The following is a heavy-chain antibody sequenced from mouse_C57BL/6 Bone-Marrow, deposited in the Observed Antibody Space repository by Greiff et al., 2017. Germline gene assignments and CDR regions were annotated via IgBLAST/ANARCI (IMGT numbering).Heavy chain of an antibody. CDR3: ATTVGAY. Sequence: QVQLQQPGPGLVQPSQSLSITCTVSGFSLTSYGVHWVRPSPGKGLEWLGVIWSGGGTDSNAAFISRLSISKDNSKSQVFFKMNSLQADDTAIYYCATTVGAYWGQGTLVTVSA. J-gene: IGHJ3*01. D-gene: IGHD1-1*01. CDR2: IWSGGGT. CDR1: GFSLTSYG. V-gene: IGHV2-2*01.